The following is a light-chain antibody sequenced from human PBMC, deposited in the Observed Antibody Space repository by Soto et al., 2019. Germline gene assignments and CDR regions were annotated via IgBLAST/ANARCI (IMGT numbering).Light chain of an antibody. J-gene: IGLJ3*02. V-gene: IGLV1-40*01. CDR1: SSNIGAGYD. Sequence: HSVLTQPPSVSGAPGQRVTISCTGSSSNIGAGYDVHWYQQLPGTAPKLLIYGNSNRPSGVPDRFSGSKSVTSASLAITGLQAEDEADYYCQSYDSSLSGSVFGGGTKVTVL. CDR2: GNS. CDR3: QSYDSSLSGSV.